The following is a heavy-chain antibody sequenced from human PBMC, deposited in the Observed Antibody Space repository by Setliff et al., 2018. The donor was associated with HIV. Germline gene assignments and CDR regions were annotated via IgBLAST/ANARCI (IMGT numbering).Heavy chain of an antibody. Sequence: SETLSLTCTLSGFSISSDGFYWNWLRQRPGKGLAWIGYIFGSGITYYTQSLKSRLRISIDTSANQFSVELSSVTAADTALDFCARVPNGGEAPCAFDVWGLGTMVTVSS. CDR2: IFGSGIT. V-gene: IGHV4-31*03. CDR1: GFSISSDGFY. D-gene: IGHD3-16*01. J-gene: IGHJ3*01. CDR3: ARVPNGGEAPCAFDV.